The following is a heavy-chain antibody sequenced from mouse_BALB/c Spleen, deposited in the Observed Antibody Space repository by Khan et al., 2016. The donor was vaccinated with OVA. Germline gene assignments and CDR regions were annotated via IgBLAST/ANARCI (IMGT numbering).Heavy chain of an antibody. CDR3: ARVYRSDFDY. CDR1: GYSFTGYF. D-gene: IGHD1-1*01. V-gene: IGHV1-20*02. CDR2: INPHVGET. Sequence: EVQLQQSGPELVKPGASVKISCKASGYSFTGYFMNWVMQSHGKSLEWIGRINPHVGETLFHPKVKGKATLTVAESSSTDHMKIRSLASEDSAVYYCARVYRSDFDYWGQGTTLTVSS. J-gene: IGHJ2*01.